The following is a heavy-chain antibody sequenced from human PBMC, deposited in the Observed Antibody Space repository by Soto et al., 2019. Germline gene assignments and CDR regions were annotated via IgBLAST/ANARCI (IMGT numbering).Heavy chain of an antibody. V-gene: IGHV1-69*04. Sequence: SVKVSCKASGGTFSSYTISWVRQAPGQGLEWMGRIIPILGIANYAQKFQGRVTITADKSTSTAYMELSSLRSEDTAVYYCARDVTMVRGVIHFDYWGQGTLVTV. D-gene: IGHD3-10*01. CDR2: IIPILGIA. CDR3: ARDVTMVRGVIHFDY. J-gene: IGHJ4*02. CDR1: GGTFSSYT.